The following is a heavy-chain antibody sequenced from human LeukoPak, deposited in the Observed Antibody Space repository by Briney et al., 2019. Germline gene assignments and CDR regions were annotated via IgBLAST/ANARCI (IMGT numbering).Heavy chain of an antibody. CDR1: GFTFSSYS. CDR3: AREGPYEFWSGYPYHFAY. V-gene: IGHV3-48*01. D-gene: IGHD3-3*01. Sequence: QTGGSLRLSCAASGFTFSSYSMNWVRQAPGKGLEWVSYISSSSSTIYYADSVKGRFTISRDNAKNSLYLQMNSLRAEDTAVYYLAREGPYEFWSGYPYHFAYWGQGTLVTVAS. J-gene: IGHJ4*02. CDR2: ISSSSSTI.